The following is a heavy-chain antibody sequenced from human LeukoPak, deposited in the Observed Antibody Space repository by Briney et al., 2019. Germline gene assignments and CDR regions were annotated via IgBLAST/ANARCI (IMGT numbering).Heavy chain of an antibody. CDR1: GGSFSGYY. Sequence: SETLSLTCAVYGGSFSGYYWSWIRQPPGKGLEWIWEINHSGSTYYSPSLRSRVTISVDTSKNQFSLKLSSVTAADTAMYYCATDLGYSGFDWAPWGQGTLVTVSS. J-gene: IGHJ5*02. D-gene: IGHD5-12*01. V-gene: IGHV4-34*01. CDR3: ATDLGYSGFDWAP. CDR2: INHSGST.